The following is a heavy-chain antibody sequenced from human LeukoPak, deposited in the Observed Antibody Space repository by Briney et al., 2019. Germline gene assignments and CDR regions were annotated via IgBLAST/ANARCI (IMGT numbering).Heavy chain of an antibody. CDR2: VSAANNP. V-gene: IGHV1-3*01. CDR3: AMSVEMPPIPSFDY. D-gene: IGHD5-24*01. Sequence: GASVKVSCKTSGYIFTPHHIHWMRQAPGQGLELLGWVSAANNPEYSQKFQGRVVITRDASATASYLELNSLRSEDTAVYYCAMSVEMPPIPSFDYWGQGTLVTVSS. CDR1: GYIFTPHH. J-gene: IGHJ4*02.